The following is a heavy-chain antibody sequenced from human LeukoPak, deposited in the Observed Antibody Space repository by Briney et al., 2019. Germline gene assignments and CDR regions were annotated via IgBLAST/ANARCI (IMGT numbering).Heavy chain of an antibody. CDR3: ARENYYDSSGYFPTHY. V-gene: IGHV4-30-4*01. Sequence: SETLSLTCTVSGGSISSGDYYWSWIRQPPGKGLEWIGYIYYSGSTYYNPSLKSRVTISVDTSKNQFPLKLSSVTAADTAVYYCARENYYDSSGYFPTHYWGQGTLVTVSS. CDR1: GGSISSGDYY. CDR2: IYYSGST. D-gene: IGHD3-22*01. J-gene: IGHJ4*02.